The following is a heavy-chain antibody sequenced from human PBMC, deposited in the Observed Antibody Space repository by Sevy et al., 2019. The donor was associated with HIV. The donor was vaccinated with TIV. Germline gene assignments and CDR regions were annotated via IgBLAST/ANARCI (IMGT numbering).Heavy chain of an antibody. J-gene: IGHJ6*04. Sequence: GGSLRLSCAASGFSFSKFWMSWVRQAPGKGLEWVANIKEDGSGKYYVDSVKGRFTISRDDAKNSLYLQMNSLRAEDTALYYCARDRAGGMDVWGKGTTVTVSS. CDR3: ARDRAGGMDV. CDR2: IKEDGSGK. D-gene: IGHD6-13*01. CDR1: GFSFSKFW. V-gene: IGHV3-7*01.